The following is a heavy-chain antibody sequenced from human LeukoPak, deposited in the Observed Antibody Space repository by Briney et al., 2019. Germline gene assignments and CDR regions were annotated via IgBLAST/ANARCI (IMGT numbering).Heavy chain of an antibody. V-gene: IGHV5-51*01. J-gene: IGHJ5*02. CDR2: IYPGDSDI. D-gene: IGHD2-15*01. CDR3: ARQVPGCSGGTCYSGWFDP. CDR1: GXTFANYC. Sequence: GESLKISFKGSGXTFANYCIGWVRQMPGKGLEWMGIIYPGDSDIRYSPSFQGQVTISADKSISTTYLQWSSLKASDTAIYYCARQVPGCSGGTCYSGWFDPWGQGTLVTVSS.